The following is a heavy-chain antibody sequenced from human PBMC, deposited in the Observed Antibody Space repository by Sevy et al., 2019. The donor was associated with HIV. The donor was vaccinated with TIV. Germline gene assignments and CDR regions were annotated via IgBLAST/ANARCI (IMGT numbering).Heavy chain of an antibody. V-gene: IGHV3-23*01. CDR3: AKDIVVVVGEASDI. D-gene: IGHD2-15*01. J-gene: IGHJ3*02. CDR1: GFTVRNYA. CDR2: ISGPGDDT. Sequence: GGSLRLSCAASGFTVRNYAMNWVRQAPGKGLEWVSAISGPGDDTYYADSVKGRFTISRDKSKNTLYLQMNSLRAEDTAVYYCAKDIVVVVGEASDIWGQGTMVTVSS.